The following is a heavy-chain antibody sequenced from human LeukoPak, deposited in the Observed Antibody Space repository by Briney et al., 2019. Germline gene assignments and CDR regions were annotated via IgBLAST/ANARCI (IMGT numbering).Heavy chain of an antibody. Sequence: PSETLSLTCAVYGGSFSGYYWSWIRQPPGKGLEWIGEINHSGSTNYNPSLKSRVTMSVDTSKNQFSLKLSSVTAADTAVYYCARERAYYYGSGSYWINWFDPWGQGTLVTVSS. V-gene: IGHV4-34*01. D-gene: IGHD3-10*01. CDR1: GGSFSGYY. J-gene: IGHJ5*02. CDR3: ARERAYYYGSGSYWINWFDP. CDR2: INHSGST.